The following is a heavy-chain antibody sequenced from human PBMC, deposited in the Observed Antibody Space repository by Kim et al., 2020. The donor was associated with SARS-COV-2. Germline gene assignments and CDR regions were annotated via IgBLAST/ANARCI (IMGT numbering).Heavy chain of an antibody. D-gene: IGHD3-10*01. Sequence: SETLSLTCAVSGGSISSSNWWSWVRQPPGKGLEWIGEIYHSGSTNYNPFLKSRVTISVDKSKNQFSLKLSSVTAADTAVYYCARELTMVRGAKIYYYYGMDVWGQGTTVTVSS. V-gene: IGHV4-4*02. CDR1: GGSISSSNW. J-gene: IGHJ6*02. CDR3: ARELTMVRGAKIYYYYGMDV. CDR2: IYHSGST.